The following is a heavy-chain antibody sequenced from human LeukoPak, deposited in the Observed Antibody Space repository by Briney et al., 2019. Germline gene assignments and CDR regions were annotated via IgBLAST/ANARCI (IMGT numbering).Heavy chain of an antibody. J-gene: IGHJ4*02. Sequence: GASVKVSCKASGYTFTGYYMHWVRQAPGQGLEWMGWINPNSGGTNYAQKFQGRVTMTRDTSTSTVYMELSSLRSEDTAVYYCARDARRFSSGNIDYWGQGTLVTVSS. D-gene: IGHD1-26*01. V-gene: IGHV1-2*02. CDR2: INPNSGGT. CDR1: GYTFTGYY. CDR3: ARDARRFSSGNIDY.